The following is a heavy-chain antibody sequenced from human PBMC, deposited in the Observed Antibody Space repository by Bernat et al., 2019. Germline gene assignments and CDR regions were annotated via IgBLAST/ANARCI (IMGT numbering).Heavy chain of an antibody. Sequence: QVQLVESGGGVVQPGRSLRLSCAASGFTFSSYGMHWVRQAPGKGLEWVAVIWYDGSNKYYADSVKGRFTISRDNSKNTLYLQMNSLRAEDTAVYYCARESYEATVTHDYYYYMDVWGKGTTVTVSS. CDR1: GFTFSSYG. V-gene: IGHV3-33*01. J-gene: IGHJ6*03. CDR2: IWYDGSNK. D-gene: IGHD4-17*01. CDR3: ARESYEATVTHDYYYYMDV.